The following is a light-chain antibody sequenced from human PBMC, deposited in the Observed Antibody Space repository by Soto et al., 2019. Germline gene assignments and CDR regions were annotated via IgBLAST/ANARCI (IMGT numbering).Light chain of an antibody. CDR1: QSISNW. V-gene: IGKV1-5*01. J-gene: IGKJ2*01. Sequence: DIQMTQSPSTLSASVGERITITCRASQSISNWLAGYQQKPGKAPKLLIYDASTLESGVPSRFSGSGSGTDFTLTVSSLQPGDFATYYCQQYDTFLYTFGQGTKLEIK. CDR3: QQYDTFLYT. CDR2: DAS.